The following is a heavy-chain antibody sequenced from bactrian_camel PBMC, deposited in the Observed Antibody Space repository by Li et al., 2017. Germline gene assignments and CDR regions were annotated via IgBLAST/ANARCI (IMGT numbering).Heavy chain of an antibody. J-gene: IGHJ6*01. Sequence: HVQLVESGGGSVQAGGSLRLSCAASGYTYGRYCLGWLRQRPGRAREEVATIDIDGTTTTSASVKGRFTISRDNAKRTVYLQMNSLKPEDSGVYYCTADPFAVVAGSRTCAGAWSQGTQVTVS. CDR1: GYTYGRYC. V-gene: IGHV3S53*01. CDR2: IDIDGTT. CDR3: TADPFAVVAGSRTCAGA. D-gene: IGHD6*01.